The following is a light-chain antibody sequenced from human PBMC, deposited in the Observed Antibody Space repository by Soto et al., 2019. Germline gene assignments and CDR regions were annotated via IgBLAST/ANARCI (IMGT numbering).Light chain of an antibody. CDR3: QQSYTTPLT. CDR1: QSITNY. V-gene: IGKV1-39*01. J-gene: IGKJ4*01. Sequence: SSLSASVGDRVTITCRASQSITNYLNWYQQQPGKAPKLLIFAASSLHSGVPSRFSGSGSGTDFTLTISSLQPEDFATYFCQQSYTTPLTFGGGTKVDIK. CDR2: AAS.